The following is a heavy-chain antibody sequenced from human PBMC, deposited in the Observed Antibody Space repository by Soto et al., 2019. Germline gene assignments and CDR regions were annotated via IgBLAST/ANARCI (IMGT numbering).Heavy chain of an antibody. J-gene: IGHJ6*02. V-gene: IGHV1-69*12. CDR1: GGTFSSYA. D-gene: IGHD3-10*01. Sequence: QVQLVQSGAEVKKPGSSVKVSCKASGGTFSSYAISWVRQAPGQGLEWMGGIIPIFGTANYAQKFQDRVTITADESTSTAYMELSSLRSEDTAVYYCARPYGSGAKYYYYGMDVWGQGTTVTVSS. CDR2: IIPIFGTA. CDR3: ARPYGSGAKYYYYGMDV.